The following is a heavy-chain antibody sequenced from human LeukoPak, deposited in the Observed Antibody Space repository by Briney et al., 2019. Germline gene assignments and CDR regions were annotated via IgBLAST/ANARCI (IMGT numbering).Heavy chain of an antibody. CDR1: GFTFSSYG. D-gene: IGHD2-15*01. J-gene: IGHJ4*02. CDR3: AKDKVAGLFYFDY. Sequence: GESLKISCAASGFTFSSYGMHWVRQAPGKGLEWVAVIWYDGSNKYYADSVKGRFTISRDNSKNTLYLQMNSLRAEDTAVYYCAKDKVAGLFYFDYWGQGTLVTVSS. CDR2: IWYDGSNK. V-gene: IGHV3-33*06.